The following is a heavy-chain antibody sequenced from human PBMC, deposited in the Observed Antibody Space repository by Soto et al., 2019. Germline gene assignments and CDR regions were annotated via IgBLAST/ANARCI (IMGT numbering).Heavy chain of an antibody. CDR2: IYWDDDK. D-gene: IGHD3-16*02. V-gene: IGHV2-5*02. CDR3: AHISYYDYIWGSYRWGWYFDL. CDR1: GFSLSTSGVG. J-gene: IGHJ2*01. Sequence: SGPTLVNPTQTLTLTCTFSGFSLSTSGVGVGWIRQPPGKALEWLALIYWDDDKRYSPSLKSRLTITKDTSKNQVVLTMTNMDPVDTATYYCAHISYYDYIWGSYRWGWYFDLWGRGTLVTVSS.